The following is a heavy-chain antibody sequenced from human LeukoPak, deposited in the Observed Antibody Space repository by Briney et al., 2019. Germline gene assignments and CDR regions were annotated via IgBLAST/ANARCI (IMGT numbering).Heavy chain of an antibody. Sequence: GSLRLSCSASGFAFNRYSMALVRQAPRKGLEWVSSISGTGETTYYADSVKGRFTMSRDNSNNSLDLQMNTLRVDDTAVYYCAKSSIGDYNYWGQGVLVTVSS. CDR1: GFAFNRYS. CDR3: AKSSIGDYNY. V-gene: IGHV3-23*01. D-gene: IGHD4-17*01. J-gene: IGHJ4*02. CDR2: ISGTGETT.